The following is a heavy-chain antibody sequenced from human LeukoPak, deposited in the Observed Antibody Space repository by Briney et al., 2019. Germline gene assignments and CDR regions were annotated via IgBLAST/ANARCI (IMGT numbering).Heavy chain of an antibody. CDR3: ARDRRALRAGEQFDY. J-gene: IGHJ4*02. V-gene: IGHV1-69*06. CDR1: GGTFSSYA. CDR2: IIPIFGTA. Sequence: SVKVSCKASGGTFSSYAIGWVRQAPGQGPEWMGGIIPIFGTANYAQKFQGRVTITADKSTSTAYMELSSLRSEDTAVYYCARDRRALRAGEQFDYWGQGTLVTVSS. D-gene: IGHD1/OR15-1a*01.